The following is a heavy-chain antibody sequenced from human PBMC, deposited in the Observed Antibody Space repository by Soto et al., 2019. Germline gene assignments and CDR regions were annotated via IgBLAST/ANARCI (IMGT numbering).Heavy chain of an antibody. D-gene: IGHD4-17*01. CDR3: ARTVTTERCGAFDI. CDR1: GYSFTNYW. Sequence: GESLKISCKGSGYSFTNYWIGWVRQMPGKGLEWMGIIYPGDSDTRYSPSFQGQVTISADKSISTAYLQWSSLQASDTAMYYCARTVTTERCGAFDIWGQGTMVTVSS. V-gene: IGHV5-51*01. CDR2: IYPGDSDT. J-gene: IGHJ3*02.